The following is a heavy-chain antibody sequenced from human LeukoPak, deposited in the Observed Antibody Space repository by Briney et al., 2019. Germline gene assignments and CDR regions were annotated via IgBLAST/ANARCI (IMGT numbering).Heavy chain of an antibody. J-gene: IGHJ3*02. Sequence: ASVKISCKASGYTFTGYYMHWVRQAPGQGLEWMGWINPNSGGTNYAQKFQGRVTMTRDTSISTAYMELSRLRSDDTAVYYCASHRELLLYAFDIWGQGTMVTVSS. CDR1: GYTFTGYY. V-gene: IGHV1-2*02. CDR2: INPNSGGT. CDR3: ASHRELLLYAFDI. D-gene: IGHD1-26*01.